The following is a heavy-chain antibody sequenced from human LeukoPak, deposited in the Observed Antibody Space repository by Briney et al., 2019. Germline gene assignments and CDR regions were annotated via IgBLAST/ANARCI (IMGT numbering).Heavy chain of an antibody. CDR1: GFTFSNYA. J-gene: IGHJ4*02. Sequence: PAGSLTFSCAASGFTFSNYAMHWHAQAPGQGLEWVAVISSDGSNKYYADSVKGRFTISRDNSKNTLYLQMNSLRAEDTAVYYCFFPGVTGKVYWGQGTLVTVSS. CDR3: FFPGVTGKVY. CDR2: ISSDGSNK. D-gene: IGHD1-20*01. V-gene: IGHV3-30-3*01.